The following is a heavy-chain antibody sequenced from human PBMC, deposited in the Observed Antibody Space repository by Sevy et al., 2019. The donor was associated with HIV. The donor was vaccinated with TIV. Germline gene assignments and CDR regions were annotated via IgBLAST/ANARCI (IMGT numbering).Heavy chain of an antibody. CDR1: GGSISSYY. V-gene: IGHV4-59*01. D-gene: IGHD5-18*01. CDR3: ARDQMATAWFDP. J-gene: IGHJ5*02. CDR2: IYYSGST. Sequence: SETLSLTCTVSGGSISSYYWSWIRQPPEKGLEWIGYIYYSGSTNYNPSLKSRVTISVDTSKNQFSLKLSSVTAADTAVYYCARDQMATAWFDPWGQGTLVTVSS.